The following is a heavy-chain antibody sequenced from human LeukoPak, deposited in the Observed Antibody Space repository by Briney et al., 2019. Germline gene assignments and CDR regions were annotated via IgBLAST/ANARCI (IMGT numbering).Heavy chain of an antibody. CDR2: ISGSGGST. Sequence: PGGSLRLSCAASGFTFSNYAMSWVRQAPGKGLEWVSAISGSGGSTYYADSVKGRFTISRGNSKNTLYLQMNSLRAEDTAVYYCAKDNHDYGDYWGQGTLVTVSS. V-gene: IGHV3-23*01. CDR3: AKDNHDYGDY. J-gene: IGHJ4*02. CDR1: GFTFSNYA.